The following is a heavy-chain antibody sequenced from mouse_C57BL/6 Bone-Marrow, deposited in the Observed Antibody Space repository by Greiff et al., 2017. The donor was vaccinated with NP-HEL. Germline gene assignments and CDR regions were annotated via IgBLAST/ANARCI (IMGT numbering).Heavy chain of an antibody. J-gene: IGHJ3*01. CDR3: ATRSSNYVEFAY. Sequence: VQLKESGAELARPGASVKLSCKASGYTFTSYGISWVKQRTGQGLEWIGEIYPRSGNTYYNEKFKGKATLTADKSSSTAYMELRSLTSEDSAVYFCATRSSNYVEFAYWGQGTLVTVSA. CDR1: GYTFTSYG. D-gene: IGHD2-5*01. V-gene: IGHV1-81*01. CDR2: IYPRSGNT.